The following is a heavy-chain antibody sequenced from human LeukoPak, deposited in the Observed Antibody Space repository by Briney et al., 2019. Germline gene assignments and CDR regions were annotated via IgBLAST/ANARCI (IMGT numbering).Heavy chain of an antibody. D-gene: IGHD6-25*01. J-gene: IGHJ2*01. CDR2: IYYSGSS. CDR1: GGSISSYY. Sequence: PSETLSLTCTVSGGSISSYYWSWIRQPPGKGLEWIGYIYYSGSSNYNPSLKSRVTISVDTSKNQFSLKLSSVTAADTAVYYCARQGGGFWYFDLWGSGTLVTVSS. CDR3: ARQGGGFWYFDL. V-gene: IGHV4-59*08.